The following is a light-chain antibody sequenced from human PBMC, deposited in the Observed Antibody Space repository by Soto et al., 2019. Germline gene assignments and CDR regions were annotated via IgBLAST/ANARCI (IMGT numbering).Light chain of an antibody. Sequence: EIDLTQSPSTLSLSPGERATLSCRASQSISEYLAWYQQKPGQVPRLVIYDTSTMHTGVPARFSGSGSGTEFTLTISNLQPEDVATYYCQQHSSPTWTFGQGTKVEVK. CDR2: DTS. CDR1: QSISEY. V-gene: IGKV3-11*01. J-gene: IGKJ1*01. CDR3: QQHSSPTWT.